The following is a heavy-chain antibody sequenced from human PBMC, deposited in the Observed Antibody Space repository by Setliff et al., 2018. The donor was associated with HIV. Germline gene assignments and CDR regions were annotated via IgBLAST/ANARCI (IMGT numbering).Heavy chain of an antibody. CDR3: ARPIAVAGIYYFDY. CDR2: ISGYNGNT. D-gene: IGHD6-19*01. Sequence: ASVKVSCKASGYTFTTSAISWVRQAPGQGLEWMGWISGYNGNTNYAQKLQGRVTMTTDTSTSTAYMELRSLRSDDTAVYYCARPIAVAGIYYFDYWGQGTQVTVSS. V-gene: IGHV1-18*01. CDR1: GYTFTTSA. J-gene: IGHJ4*02.